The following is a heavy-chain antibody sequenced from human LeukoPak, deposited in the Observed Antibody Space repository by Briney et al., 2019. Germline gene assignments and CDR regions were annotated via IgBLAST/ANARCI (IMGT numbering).Heavy chain of an antibody. J-gene: IGHJ3*02. V-gene: IGHV1-46*01. D-gene: IGHD3-16*01. CDR2: INPSGGST. Sequence: GASVKVSCKASGYNFISYYMHWVRQAPGQGLERMGIINPSGGSTTYAQKFQGRVTMTRDTSTSTVYMELSSLRSEDTAVYYCARVGVFGPLDIWGQGTMVTVSS. CDR1: GYNFISYY. CDR3: ARVGVFGPLDI.